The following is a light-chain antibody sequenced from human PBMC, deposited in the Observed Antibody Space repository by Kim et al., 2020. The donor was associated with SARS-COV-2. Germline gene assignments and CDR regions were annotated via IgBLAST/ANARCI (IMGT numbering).Light chain of an antibody. Sequence: QKVTMSCSGSNSNIGKNYVSWYQQLPGTAPKLLIYDNDKRHSGIPDRFSGSKSGTSATLDITGLQTGDEADYYCATWDNSLNGLVFGGGTQLTVL. CDR1: NSNIGKNY. J-gene: IGLJ7*01. CDR2: DND. CDR3: ATWDNSLNGLV. V-gene: IGLV1-51*01.